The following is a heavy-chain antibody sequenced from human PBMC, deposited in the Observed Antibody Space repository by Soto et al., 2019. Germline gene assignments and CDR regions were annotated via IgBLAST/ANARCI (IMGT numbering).Heavy chain of an antibody. Sequence: VESGGGLVQPGGSLRLSCAASGFTFSSYWMHWVRQAPGKGLVWVSRINSDGSSTSYADSVKGRFTISRDNAKNTLYLQRNSLRAEDTAVYYCIRTSLVVAAASREDYWGQGTLVTVSS. CDR3: IRTSLVVAAASREDY. CDR1: GFTFSSYW. V-gene: IGHV3-74*01. J-gene: IGHJ4*02. CDR2: INSDGSST. D-gene: IGHD2-2*01.